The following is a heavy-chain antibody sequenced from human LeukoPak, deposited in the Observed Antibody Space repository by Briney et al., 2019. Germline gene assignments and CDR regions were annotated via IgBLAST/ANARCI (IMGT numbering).Heavy chain of an antibody. CDR3: ARDKRAVAGNLLIDY. V-gene: IGHV3-21*01. J-gene: IGHJ4*02. CDR1: GFTFSNAW. CDR2: ISSSSSYI. Sequence: RPGGSLRLSCAASGFTFSNAWMNWVRQAPGKGLEWVSSISSSSSYIYYADSVKGRFTISRDNAKNSLYLQMNSLRAEDTAVYYCARDKRAVAGNLLIDYWGQGTLVTVS. D-gene: IGHD6-19*01.